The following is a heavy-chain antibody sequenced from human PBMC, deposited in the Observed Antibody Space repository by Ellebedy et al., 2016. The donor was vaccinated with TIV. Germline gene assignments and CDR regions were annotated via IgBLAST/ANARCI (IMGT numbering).Heavy chain of an antibody. Sequence: GESLKISCAASGFTFSSYGMHWVRQAPGKGLEWVAVIWFDGSNKYHADSVKGRFTISRDNSKNTLYLQMKSLRAEDTAIYYCAKEFHLTGGSQLYVDYWGQGTLVTVSS. J-gene: IGHJ4*02. CDR2: IWFDGSNK. CDR3: AKEFHLTGGSQLYVDY. V-gene: IGHV3-33*06. CDR1: GFTFSSYG. D-gene: IGHD5-18*01.